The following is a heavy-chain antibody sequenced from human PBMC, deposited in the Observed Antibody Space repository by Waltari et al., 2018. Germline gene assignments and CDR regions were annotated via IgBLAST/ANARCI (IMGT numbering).Heavy chain of an antibody. V-gene: IGHV4-34*01. Sequence: VQLQQWGARLLKPSETLSLTCAVYGGSFSGYYWCWIRHPPGKGLEWIGEMNDSGSTNYNPSLKSRVTISVDTSKNQSSLKLSSVTAAETAVYYCARRRINMVRGVIHRFDSWGQGTLVTVS. CDR3: ARRRINMVRGVIHRFDS. J-gene: IGHJ5*01. CDR1: GGSFSGYY. D-gene: IGHD3-10*01. CDR2: MNDSGST.